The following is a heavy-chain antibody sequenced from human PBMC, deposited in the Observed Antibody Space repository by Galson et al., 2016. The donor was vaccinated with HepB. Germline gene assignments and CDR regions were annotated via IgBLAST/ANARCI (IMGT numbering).Heavy chain of an antibody. J-gene: IGHJ4*02. V-gene: IGHV3-23*01. Sequence: SLRLSCAASGFTFSSYAMSWVRQAPGKGLEWVSAISGSDGSTYYADSVKGRFTLSRDNSKNTLYLQMNSLRAEDTAVYYCAKGQQLAYFDYWGQGTLVTVSS. CDR1: GFTFSSYA. D-gene: IGHD6-13*01. CDR3: AKGQQLAYFDY. CDR2: ISGSDGST.